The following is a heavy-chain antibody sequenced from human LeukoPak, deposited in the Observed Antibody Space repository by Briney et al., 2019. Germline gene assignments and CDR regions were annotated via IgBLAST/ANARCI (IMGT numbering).Heavy chain of an antibody. Sequence: ASVKVSCKASGGTFSSYAISWVRQAHGQGLEWMGRIIPILGIANYAQKFQGRVTITADKSTSTGYMELSSLRSEDTAVYYCAREEGYYYDSSGYSWFDPWGQGTLVTVSS. D-gene: IGHD3-22*01. CDR1: GGTFSSYA. V-gene: IGHV1-69*04. J-gene: IGHJ5*02. CDR2: IIPILGIA. CDR3: AREEGYYYDSSGYSWFDP.